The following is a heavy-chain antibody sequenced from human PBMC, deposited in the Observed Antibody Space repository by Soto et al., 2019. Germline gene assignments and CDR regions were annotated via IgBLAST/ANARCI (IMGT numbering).Heavy chain of an antibody. Sequence: PSETLSLTCTVSGGSISSYYWSWIRQPPGKGLEWIGYIYYSGSTNYNPSLKSRVTISVDTSKNQFSLKLSSVTAADTAVYYCATNPIAARPGRGPFDPWGQGTLVTVSS. CDR1: GGSISSYY. J-gene: IGHJ5*02. CDR3: ATNPIAARPGRGPFDP. CDR2: IYYSGST. D-gene: IGHD6-6*01. V-gene: IGHV4-59*01.